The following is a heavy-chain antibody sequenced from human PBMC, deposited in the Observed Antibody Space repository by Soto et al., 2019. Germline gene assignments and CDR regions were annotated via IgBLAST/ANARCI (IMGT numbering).Heavy chain of an antibody. CDR1: GFTFSSYA. CDR3: ARAARSWSYYYGSGSYYPLDY. CDR2: ISGSGGST. D-gene: IGHD3-10*01. Sequence: GGSLRLSCAASGFTFSSYAMSWVRQAPGKGLEWVSAISGSGGSTYYADSVKGRFTISRDNSKNTLYLQMNSLRAEDTAVYYCARAARSWSYYYGSGSYYPLDYWGQGTLVTVSS. V-gene: IGHV3-23*01. J-gene: IGHJ4*02.